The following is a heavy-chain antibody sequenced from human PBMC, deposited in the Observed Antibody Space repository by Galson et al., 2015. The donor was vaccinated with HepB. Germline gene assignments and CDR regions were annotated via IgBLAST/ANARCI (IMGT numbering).Heavy chain of an antibody. CDR2: IYHSGDA. J-gene: IGHJ4*02. CDR1: GASIRTLDW. CDR3: ARDWIRDGASYYFDY. Sequence: TLSLTCAVSGASIRTLDWWSWVRQSPGQRLEWIGQIYHSGDANYNPSFKSQVTMSVDTSKNQFSLKLSSLTAADTAMYYCARDWIRDGASYYFDYWGQGTLVTVSS. D-gene: IGHD5-24*01. V-gene: IGHV4/OR15-8*01.